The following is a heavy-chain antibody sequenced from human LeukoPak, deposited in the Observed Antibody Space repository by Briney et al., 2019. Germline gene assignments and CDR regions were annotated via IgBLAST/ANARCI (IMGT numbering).Heavy chain of an antibody. V-gene: IGHV3-74*03. CDR1: GFTFSTYW. Sequence: PGGSLRLSCAASGFTFSTYWMHWVRQAPGKGLVWVARIRPEGTTTAYADSVKGRFTISRDNAKNTLFLQKKSLSAEDTAVYYCARDLDWILFDYWGEGTLVGVSS. J-gene: IGHJ4*02. CDR3: ARDLDWILFDY. D-gene: IGHD3-9*01. CDR2: IRPEGTTT.